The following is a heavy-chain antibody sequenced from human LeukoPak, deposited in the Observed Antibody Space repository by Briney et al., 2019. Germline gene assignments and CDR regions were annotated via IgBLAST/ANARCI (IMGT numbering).Heavy chain of an antibody. CDR2: IYSSGTT. D-gene: IGHD3-22*01. CDR3: AREAGSYDSSGYYSLYYSFDY. J-gene: IGHJ4*02. Sequence: SETLSLTCTVSGDSINSGNNYWSWIQQPAGKGPEWIGHIYSSGTTNYNPSLKSRVTMSVDTSKNQFSLKLTSVTAADTAVYYCAREAGSYDSSGYYSLYYSFDYWGQGTLVTVSS. CDR1: GDSINSGNNY. V-gene: IGHV4-61*09.